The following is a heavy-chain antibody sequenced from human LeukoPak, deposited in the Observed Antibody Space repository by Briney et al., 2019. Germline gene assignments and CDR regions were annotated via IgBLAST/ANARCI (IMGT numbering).Heavy chain of an antibody. CDR2: IYYSGST. D-gene: IGHD6-6*01. CDR3: ARDLGLAARPMSENRGGVFMDV. Sequence: SETLSLTCTVSGGSISSYYWSWIRQPPGKGLEWIGYIYYSGSTNYNPSLKSRVTISVDTPKNQFSLKPSSVTAADTAVYYCARDLGLAARPMSENRGGVFMDVWGKGTTVTVSS. CDR1: GGSISSYY. J-gene: IGHJ6*03. V-gene: IGHV4-59*12.